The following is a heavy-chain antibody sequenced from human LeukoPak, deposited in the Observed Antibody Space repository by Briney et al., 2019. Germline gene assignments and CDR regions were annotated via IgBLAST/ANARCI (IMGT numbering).Heavy chain of an antibody. J-gene: IGHJ4*02. CDR3: ARGYCSGGSCYFMLPYFDY. V-gene: IGHV4-39*07. CDR1: RGSITSSSYY. D-gene: IGHD2-15*01. CDR2: IYYSGST. Sequence: SETLSLTCTVSRGSITSSSYYWGWIRQPPGKGLEWIGSIYYSGSTYYNPSLKSRVTISVDTSKNQFSLKLSSVTAADTAVYYCARGYCSGGSCYFMLPYFDYWGQGTLVTVSS.